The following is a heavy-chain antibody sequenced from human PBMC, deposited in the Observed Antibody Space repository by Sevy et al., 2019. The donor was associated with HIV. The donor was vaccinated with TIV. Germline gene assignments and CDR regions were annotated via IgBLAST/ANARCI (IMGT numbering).Heavy chain of an antibody. D-gene: IGHD4-17*01. CDR3: ARSRSNYGDYYFDY. V-gene: IGHV3-11*06. CDR2: ISGAGTYT. Sequence: GGSLRLSCAASGFTFSAYYMTWIRQAPGKGLKWVSYISGAGTYTNYVGSVKGRFTISRDNSKNSLYLQMNSLRAEDTAVYFCARSRSNYGDYYFDYWGQRILVTVSS. J-gene: IGHJ4*02. CDR1: GFTFSAYY.